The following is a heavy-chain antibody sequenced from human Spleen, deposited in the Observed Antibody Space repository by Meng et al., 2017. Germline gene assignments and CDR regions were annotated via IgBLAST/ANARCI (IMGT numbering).Heavy chain of an antibody. D-gene: IGHD6-13*01. CDR1: GYSFTNYW. CDR3: ARRSEASSWYSEY. J-gene: IGHJ4*02. V-gene: IGHV5-51*01. Sequence: GGSLRLSCKASGYSFTNYWIGWVRQMPGKGLEWMGIIYPGDSDTRYSPSFQGQVTISADKTIRTAYLQWSSLKASDTAMYYCARRSEASSWYSEYWGQGTLVTVSS. CDR2: IYPGDSDT.